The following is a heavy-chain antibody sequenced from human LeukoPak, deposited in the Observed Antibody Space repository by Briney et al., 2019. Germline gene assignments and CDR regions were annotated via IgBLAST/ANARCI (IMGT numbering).Heavy chain of an antibody. V-gene: IGHV1-69*06. CDR1: GYTFTSYG. J-gene: IGHJ6*03. CDR2: IIPIFGTA. Sequence: WASVKVSCKASGYTFTSYGISWVRQAPGQGLEWMGGIIPIFGTANYAQKFQGRVTITADKSTSTAYMELSSLRSENTAVYYCAREGAVSYDYVWGSYRLKMSYYYYYMDVWGKGTTVTVSS. D-gene: IGHD3-16*02. CDR3: AREGAVSYDYVWGSYRLKMSYYYYYMDV.